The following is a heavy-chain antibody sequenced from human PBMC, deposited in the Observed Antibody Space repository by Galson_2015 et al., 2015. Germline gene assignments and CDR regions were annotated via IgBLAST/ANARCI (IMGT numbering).Heavy chain of an antibody. J-gene: IGHJ2*01. Sequence: SVKVSCKASGGTFSSYAISWVRQAPGQGLEWMGGIIPIFGTANYAQKFQGRVTITADESTSTAYMELSSLRSEDTAVYYCARVGLLRFLGGHSANWYFDLWGRGTLVTASS. D-gene: IGHD3-3*01. V-gene: IGHV1-69*13. CDR1: GGTFSSYA. CDR3: ARVGLLRFLGGHSANWYFDL. CDR2: IIPIFGTA.